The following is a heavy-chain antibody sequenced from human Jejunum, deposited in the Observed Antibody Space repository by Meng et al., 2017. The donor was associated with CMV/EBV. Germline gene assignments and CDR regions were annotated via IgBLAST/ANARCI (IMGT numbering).Heavy chain of an antibody. D-gene: IGHD1-1*01. CDR2: VYYSGSA. V-gene: IGHV4-59*11. J-gene: IGHJ4*02. Sequence: GDSIRSHYGSWIRQPPGKGLEGMGYVYYSGSATYSPSLKSRVTISVDMSKNQVSLNLRAVTAADTAMYFCARGLGHASNNSHDYWGQGTRVTVSS. CDR1: GDSIRSHY. CDR3: ARGLGHASNNSHDY.